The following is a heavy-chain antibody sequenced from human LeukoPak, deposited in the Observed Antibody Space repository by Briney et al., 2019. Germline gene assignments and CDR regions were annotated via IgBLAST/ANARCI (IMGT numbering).Heavy chain of an antibody. J-gene: IGHJ2*01. V-gene: IGHV1-69*05. CDR2: IIPIFGTA. CDR1: GGTFSSYA. Sequence: SVKVSCKASGGTFSSYAISWVRQAPGQGLEWMGGIIPIFGTANYAQKFQGRVTITTDESTSTAYMELSSLRSEDTAVYYCARGHAAPAIVVVPAARGWYFDLWGRGTLVTVSS. D-gene: IGHD2-2*01. CDR3: ARGHAAPAIVVVPAARGWYFDL.